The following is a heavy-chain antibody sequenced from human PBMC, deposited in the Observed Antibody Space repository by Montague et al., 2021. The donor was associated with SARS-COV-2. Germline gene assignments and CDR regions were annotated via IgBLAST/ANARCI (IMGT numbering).Heavy chain of an antibody. Sequence: TLSLTCTVSGSSVRSDYYWAWIRQSPGKGLEWIGSSSHKGITDYNPSLRSRVTLSVDTSKNQISLKLTSVAAADTAVYYCARYSPLGFESPDTFDIWGRGTMVTVSS. CDR2: SSHKGIT. CDR3: ARYSPLGFESPDTFDI. J-gene: IGHJ3*02. D-gene: IGHD3-9*01. V-gene: IGHV4-38-2*02. CDR1: GSSVRSDYY.